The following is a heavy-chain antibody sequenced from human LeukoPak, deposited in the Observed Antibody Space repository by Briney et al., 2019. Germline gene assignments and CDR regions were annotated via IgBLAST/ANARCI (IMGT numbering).Heavy chain of an antibody. J-gene: IGHJ4*02. CDR2: IYYSGST. D-gene: IGHD2-2*01. CDR1: AGSISGFY. V-gene: IGHV4-59*08. CDR3: ARQRVVPAAMVDY. Sequence: SETLSLTCTVSAGSISGFYWNWIRQPPGKGLGWIGYIYYSGSTNYNPSLKSRVAISVDTSKNQFSLKLSSVTAADTAVYYCARQRVVPAAMVDYWGQGTLVTVSS.